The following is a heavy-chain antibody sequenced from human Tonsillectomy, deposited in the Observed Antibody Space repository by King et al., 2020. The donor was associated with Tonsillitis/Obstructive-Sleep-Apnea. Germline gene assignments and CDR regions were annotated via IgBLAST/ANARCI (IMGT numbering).Heavy chain of an antibody. J-gene: IGHJ6*03. CDR3: ARLGGGTGNTVTNLDYYYYYMDV. Sequence: VQLVESGAEVKKPGESLKISCKGSGYSFTSYWIGWVRQMPGKGLEWMGIIYPGDSDTRYSPSFQGQVTISADKSISTAYLQWSSLKASDTAMYYCARLGGGTGNTVTNLDYYYYYMDVWGKGTTVTVSS. V-gene: IGHV5-51*01. CDR2: IYPGDSDT. D-gene: IGHD4-17*01. CDR1: GYSFTSYW.